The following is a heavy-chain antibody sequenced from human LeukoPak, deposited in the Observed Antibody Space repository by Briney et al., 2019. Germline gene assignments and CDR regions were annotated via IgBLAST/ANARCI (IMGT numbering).Heavy chain of an antibody. Sequence: SETLSLTCEVSGGSFSGHYWGWIRQPPGKGLEWIGYIYYSGTTNYNPSLKSRVTISVDTSKNQFSLKLSSVTAADTAVYYCARGVYIAAAQYGYWGQGTLVTVSS. CDR2: IYYSGTT. CDR1: GGSFSGHY. J-gene: IGHJ4*02. CDR3: ARGVYIAAAQYGY. D-gene: IGHD6-13*01. V-gene: IGHV4-59*11.